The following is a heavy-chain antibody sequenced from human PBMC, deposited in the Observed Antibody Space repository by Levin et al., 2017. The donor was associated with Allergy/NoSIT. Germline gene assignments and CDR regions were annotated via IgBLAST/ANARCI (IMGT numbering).Heavy chain of an antibody. Sequence: GESLKISCAASGFTFSSYAMSWVRQAPGKGLEWVSAISGSGGSTYYADSVKGRFTISRDNSKNTLYLQMNSLRAEDTAVYYCAKSVATIDYWYFDLWGRGTLVTVSS. CDR1: GFTFSSYA. CDR2: ISGSGGST. D-gene: IGHD5-12*01. V-gene: IGHV3-23*01. J-gene: IGHJ2*01. CDR3: AKSVATIDYWYFDL.